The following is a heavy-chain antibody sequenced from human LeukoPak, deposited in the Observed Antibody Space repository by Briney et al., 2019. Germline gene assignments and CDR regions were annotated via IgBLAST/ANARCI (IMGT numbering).Heavy chain of an antibody. CDR2: IYTSGST. Sequence: SQTLSLTCTVSGGSISSGSYYWSWIRQPAGKGLEWIGRIYTSGSTNYNPSLKSRVTISVDTSKNQFSLKLSSVTAADTAVYYCARGGAPFDYWGQGTLVTVSS. CDR1: GGSISSGSYY. D-gene: IGHD5-12*01. J-gene: IGHJ4*02. CDR3: ARGGAPFDY. V-gene: IGHV4-61*02.